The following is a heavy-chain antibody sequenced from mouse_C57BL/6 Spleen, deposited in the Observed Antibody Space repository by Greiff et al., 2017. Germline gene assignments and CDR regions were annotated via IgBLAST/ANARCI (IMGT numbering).Heavy chain of an antibody. CDR2: IDPANGNP. CDR1: GFNIKNTY. Sequence: VQLQQSVAELVRPGASVKLSCTASGFNIKNTYMHWVKQRPEQGLEWIGRIDPANGNPKYAPKFQGKATITADTSSNTAYLQLSSLTSEDTAIYYCARGDYYGSEDYAMDYWGQGTSVTVSS. D-gene: IGHD1-1*01. J-gene: IGHJ4*01. V-gene: IGHV14-3*01. CDR3: ARGDYYGSEDYAMDY.